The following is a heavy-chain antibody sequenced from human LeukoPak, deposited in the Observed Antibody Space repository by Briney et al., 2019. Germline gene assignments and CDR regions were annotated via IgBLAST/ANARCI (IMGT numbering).Heavy chain of an antibody. V-gene: IGHV4-34*01. CDR1: GGSFSGYY. D-gene: IGHD5-18*01. Sequence: SETLSLTCAVYGGSFSGYYWSWIRQPPGKGLEWIGEINHSGSTNYNPSLKSRVTISVDTSKNQFSLKLSSVTAADTAVYYCARLIRKTGYSYGWGDYMDVWGKGTTVTISS. CDR3: ARLIRKTGYSYGWGDYMDV. J-gene: IGHJ6*03. CDR2: INHSGST.